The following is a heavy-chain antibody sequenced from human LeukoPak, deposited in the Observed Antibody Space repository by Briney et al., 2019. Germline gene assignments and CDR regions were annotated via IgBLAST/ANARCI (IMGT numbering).Heavy chain of an antibody. CDR3: ARASVSAAARPLYYYYYIDL. CDR2: IWYDGSNK. Sequence: GGSLRLSCAASGFTFSSYGMHWVRQAPGKGLEWVAVIWYDGSNKYYADSVKGRFTIYRDNSKTTLYLQMTSLRHEDTAVYYCARASVSAAARPLYYYYYIDLWGKGTTVTVSS. CDR1: GFTFSSYG. V-gene: IGHV3-33*01. D-gene: IGHD6-13*01. J-gene: IGHJ6*03.